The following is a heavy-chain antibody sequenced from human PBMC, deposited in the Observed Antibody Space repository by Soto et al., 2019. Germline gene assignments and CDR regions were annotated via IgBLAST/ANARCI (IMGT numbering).Heavy chain of an antibody. CDR3: AKDLGLKSPTNWFDP. CDR1: GFTFSSYG. J-gene: IGHJ5*02. V-gene: IGHV3-30*18. Sequence: GGSLRLSCAASGFTFSSYGMHWVRQAPGKGLEWVAVISYDGSNKYYADSVKGRFTISRDNSKNTLYLQMNSLRAEDTAVYYCAKDLGLKSPTNWFDPWGQGTLVTV. CDR2: ISYDGSNK. D-gene: IGHD2-8*01.